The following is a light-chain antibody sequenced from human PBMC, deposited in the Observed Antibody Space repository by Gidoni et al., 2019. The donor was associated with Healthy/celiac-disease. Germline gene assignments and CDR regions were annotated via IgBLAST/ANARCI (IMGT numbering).Light chain of an antibody. J-gene: IGKJ4*01. CDR1: QSISSY. CDR3: QQSYSTRGS. Sequence: DIQMTQSPSSLSASVGDRVTITCRAGQSISSYLNWYQQKPGKAPKLLIYAASSLQSGVPSRFSGSGSGTDFTLTISSLQPEDFATYYCQQSYSTRGSFGGGTKVEIK. CDR2: AAS. V-gene: IGKV1-39*01.